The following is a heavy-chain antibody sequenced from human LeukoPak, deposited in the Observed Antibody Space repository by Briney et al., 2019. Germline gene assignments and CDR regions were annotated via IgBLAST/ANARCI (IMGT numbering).Heavy chain of an antibody. V-gene: IGHV1-18*01. Sequence: ASVNVSCKASGYAFTGFDLNWVRQAPGQGLEWMGLIGPYNGNTNYAQKFQGRVTMTTDTSTNMAYMELTSLTSDDTAVYYCAGSVAGQGYWGQGTLVTVSS. CDR1: GYAFTGFD. CDR2: IGPYNGNT. CDR3: AGSVAGQGY. D-gene: IGHD6-19*01. J-gene: IGHJ4*02.